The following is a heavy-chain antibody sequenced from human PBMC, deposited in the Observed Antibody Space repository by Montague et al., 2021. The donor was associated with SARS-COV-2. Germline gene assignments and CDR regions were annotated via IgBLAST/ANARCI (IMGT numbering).Heavy chain of an antibody. CDR2: IDWXDDK. D-gene: IGHD3-9*01. Sequence: PALVKSTQTLTLTCTFSGFLLSTSGMRASWIRQPPGKALEWLARIDWXDDKFYSTSLKTRLTISKDTSKNQVVLTMTNMDPVDTATYYCARSYYDILTAYYTPFDYWGQGTLVTVSS. J-gene: IGHJ4*02. CDR1: GFLLSTSGMR. CDR3: ARSYYDILTAYYTPFDY. V-gene: IGHV2-70*04.